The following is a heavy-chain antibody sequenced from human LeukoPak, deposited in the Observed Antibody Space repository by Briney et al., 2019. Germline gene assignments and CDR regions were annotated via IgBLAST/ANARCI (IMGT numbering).Heavy chain of an antibody. CDR2: INPSGGST. CDR3: ARAGYTYDTDDDY. V-gene: IGHV1-46*01. D-gene: IGHD5-18*01. J-gene: IGHJ4*02. CDR1: GYTFTSYY. Sequence: ASVKVSCKASGYTFTSYYMHWVRQAPGQGLEWMGIINPSGGSTSYAQKFQGRVTMTTDTSTSTAYMELRSLRSDDTAVFYCARAGYTYDTDDDYWGQGTLVTVSS.